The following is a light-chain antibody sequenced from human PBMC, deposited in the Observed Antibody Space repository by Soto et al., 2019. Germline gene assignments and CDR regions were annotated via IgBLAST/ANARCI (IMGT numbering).Light chain of an antibody. Sequence: DIVMTQSPDSLAVSLGERATINCKSSQSLLYNSNKKNYLALYQQKPGQPPKLLIYWASTRESGLPDRFTGSVSGKDFTLTISSLQAEDVAVYVRRQYYTVRTFGQGTRVEIK. J-gene: IGKJ1*01. CDR2: WAS. CDR1: QSLLYNSNKKNY. CDR3: RQYYTVRT. V-gene: IGKV4-1*01.